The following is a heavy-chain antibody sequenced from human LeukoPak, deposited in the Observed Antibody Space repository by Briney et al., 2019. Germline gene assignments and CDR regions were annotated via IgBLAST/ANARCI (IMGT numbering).Heavy chain of an antibody. CDR1: GGTFSSYA. CDR3: AREATMVRGVLNWFDP. Sequence: SLKVSCKASGGTFSSYAISWVRQAPGQGLEWMGGIIPIFGTANYAQKFQGRVTITADESTSTAYMELSSLRSEDTAVYYCAREATMVRGVLNWFDPWGQGTLVTVSS. CDR2: IIPIFGTA. J-gene: IGHJ5*02. D-gene: IGHD3-10*01. V-gene: IGHV1-69*01.